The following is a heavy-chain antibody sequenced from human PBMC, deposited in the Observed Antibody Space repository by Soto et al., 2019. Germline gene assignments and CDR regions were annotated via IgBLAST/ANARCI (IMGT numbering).Heavy chain of an antibody. J-gene: IGHJ5*02. CDR3: ARTYGTGSLNWFDP. Sequence: GGSLRLSCAASGFTFTDYYMTWIRQAPGKGLEWVSYISSSSRYTYSADSVKGRFTISRDDAKNSLYLQMNSLRAEDTAVYYCARTYGTGSLNWFDPWGQGTLVTVSS. CDR2: ISSSSRYT. D-gene: IGHD3-10*01. V-gene: IGHV3-11*06. CDR1: GFTFTDYY.